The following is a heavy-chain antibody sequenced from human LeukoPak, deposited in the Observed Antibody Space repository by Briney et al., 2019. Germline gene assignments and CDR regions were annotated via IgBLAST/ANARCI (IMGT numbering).Heavy chain of an antibody. D-gene: IGHD4-17*01. CDR3: ARSDYGDYGY. Sequence: GGSLRLSCAASGFTFSGYPIHWVRQAPGKGLEWVAVISYDGSNKYYADSVKGRFTISRDNAKNSLYLQMNSLRAEDTAVYYCARSDYGDYGYWGQGTLVTVSS. J-gene: IGHJ4*02. V-gene: IGHV3-30-3*01. CDR2: ISYDGSNK. CDR1: GFTFSGYP.